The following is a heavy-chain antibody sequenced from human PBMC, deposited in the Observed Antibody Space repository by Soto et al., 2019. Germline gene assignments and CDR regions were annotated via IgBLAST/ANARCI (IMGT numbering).Heavy chain of an antibody. Sequence: GGSLRLSCAASGFTFSSYAMSWVRQAPGKGLEWVSAISGSGGSTYYADSVKGRFTISRDNSKNTLYLQMNSLRAEDTAVYYCAKSLWGGIQLWLFDYWGQGTLVPVSS. CDR1: GFTFSSYA. V-gene: IGHV3-23*01. CDR3: AKSLWGGIQLWLFDY. D-gene: IGHD5-18*01. CDR2: ISGSGGST. J-gene: IGHJ4*02.